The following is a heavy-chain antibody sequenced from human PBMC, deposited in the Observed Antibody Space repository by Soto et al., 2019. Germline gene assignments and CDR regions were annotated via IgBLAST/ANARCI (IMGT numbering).Heavy chain of an antibody. Sequence: GGSLRLSCAASGFTFSSYGMHWVRQAPGKGLEWVAVIWYDGSNKYYADSVKGRFTISRDNSKNTLYLQMNSLGAEDTAVYYCARDRGGDYGDSDAFDIWGQGTMVTVSS. CDR3: ARDRGGDYGDSDAFDI. CDR1: GFTFSSYG. V-gene: IGHV3-33*01. D-gene: IGHD4-17*01. CDR2: IWYDGSNK. J-gene: IGHJ3*02.